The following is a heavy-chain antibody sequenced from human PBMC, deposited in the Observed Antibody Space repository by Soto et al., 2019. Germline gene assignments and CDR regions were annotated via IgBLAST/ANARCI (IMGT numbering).Heavy chain of an antibody. D-gene: IGHD6-19*01. J-gene: IGHJ6*03. CDR2: IYHSGST. CDR3: ASQWYYYYMDV. Sequence: TSETLSLTCTVSGGSISSGDYYWSWIRQPPGKGLEWIGYIYHSGSTNYNPSLKSRVTISVDTSKNQFSLKLSSVTAADTAVYYCASQWYYYYMDVWGKGTTVTVS. CDR1: GGSISSGDYY. V-gene: IGHV4-30-4*01.